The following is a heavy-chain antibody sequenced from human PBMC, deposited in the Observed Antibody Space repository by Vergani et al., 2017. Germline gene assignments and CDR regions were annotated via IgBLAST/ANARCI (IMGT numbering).Heavy chain of an antibody. CDR2: IYTSEST. CDR1: GGSISPYY. Sequence: QVQLQESGPGLVKPSETLSLTCIVSGGSISPYYWSWIRQPAGKGLEWIGRIYTSESTNYNPSLKSRVTMSVDTSKNQFSLKLSSVTAADAAVYYCARMGDYDEGDAFRIGYFDSWGPGILVTVSS. D-gene: IGHD3-22*01. J-gene: IGHJ4*02. CDR3: ARMGDYDEGDAFRIGYFDS. V-gene: IGHV4-4*07.